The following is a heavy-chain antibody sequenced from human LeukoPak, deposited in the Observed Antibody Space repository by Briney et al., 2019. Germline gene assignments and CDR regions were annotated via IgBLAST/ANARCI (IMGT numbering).Heavy chain of an antibody. CDR3: ARSPVAGTPHFDY. Sequence: PGGSLRLSCAASGFTFSSYSMNWVRQAPGKGLEWVSYISSSSSTIYYADSVKGRFTISRDNAKNSLYLQMKSLRDEDTAVYYCARSPVAGTPHFDYWGQGTLVTVSS. CDR1: GFTFSSYS. V-gene: IGHV3-48*02. D-gene: IGHD6-19*01. CDR2: ISSSSSTI. J-gene: IGHJ4*02.